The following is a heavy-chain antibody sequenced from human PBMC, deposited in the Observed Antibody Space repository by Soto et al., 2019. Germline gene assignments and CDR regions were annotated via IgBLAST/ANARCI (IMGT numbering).Heavy chain of an antibody. CDR2: IWYDGSNK. D-gene: IGHD2-2*01. CDR1: GFTFSSYG. J-gene: IGHJ6*02. Sequence: QVQLVESGGGVVQPGRSLRLSCAASGFTFSSYGMHWVRQAPGKGLEWVAVIWYDGSNKYYADSVKGRFTISRDNSKNTLYLQMNSLRAEDTAVYYCARRLGDCSSTSCSKYYYYGMDVWGQGTTVTVSS. CDR3: ARRLGDCSSTSCSKYYYYGMDV. V-gene: IGHV3-33*01.